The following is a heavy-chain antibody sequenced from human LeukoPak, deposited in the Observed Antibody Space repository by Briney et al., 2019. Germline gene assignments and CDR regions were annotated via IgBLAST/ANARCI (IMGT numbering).Heavy chain of an antibody. CDR2: ILYDGSNE. J-gene: IGHJ4*02. CDR3: ARVPYGSGTYTDY. V-gene: IGHV3-30*03. CDR1: GFTFSIYS. D-gene: IGHD3-10*01. Sequence: GGSLRLSCAASGFTFSIYSMNWVRQAPGKGLEWVALILYDGSNEHYADSVKGRFTISRDNSKNTLYLQMNSLRAEDTAVYYCARVPYGSGTYTDYWGQGTLVTVSS.